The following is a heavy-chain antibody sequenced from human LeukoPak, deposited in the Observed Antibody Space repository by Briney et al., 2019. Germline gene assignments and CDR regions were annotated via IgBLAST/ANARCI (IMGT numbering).Heavy chain of an antibody. D-gene: IGHD6-13*01. CDR3: AKDSSSWSSFDY. J-gene: IGHJ4*02. Sequence: GGSLRLSCAASGFTFSSYAMSWVRQAPGKGLEWVSAISGSGGSTYYAGSVKGRFTISRDNSKNTLYLQMNSLRAEDTAVYYCAKDSSSWSSFDYWGQGTLVTVSS. V-gene: IGHV3-23*01. CDR2: ISGSGGST. CDR1: GFTFSSYA.